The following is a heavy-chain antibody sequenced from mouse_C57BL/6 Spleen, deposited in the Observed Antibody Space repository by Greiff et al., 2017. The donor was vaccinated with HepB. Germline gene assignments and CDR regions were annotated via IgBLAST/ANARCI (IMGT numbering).Heavy chain of an antibody. J-gene: IGHJ2*01. D-gene: IGHD1-1*01. CDR2: IDPETGGT. V-gene: IGHV1-15*01. CDR3: TRVITTVVELFDY. Sequence: VQLQQSGAELVRPGASVTLSCKASGYTFTDYEMHWVKQTPVHGLEWIGAIDPETGGTAYNQKFKGKAILTADKSSSTAYMELRSLTSEDSAVYYCTRVITTVVELFDYWGQGTTLTVSS. CDR1: GYTFTDYE.